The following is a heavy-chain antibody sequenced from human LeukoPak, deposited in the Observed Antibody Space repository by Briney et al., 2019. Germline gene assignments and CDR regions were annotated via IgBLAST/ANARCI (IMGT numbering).Heavy chain of an antibody. CDR3: ARAAENYYDSSGYAYYFDY. J-gene: IGHJ4*02. Sequence: PSETLSLTCTVSGGSISSSSYYWGWIRQPPGKGLEWIGSIYYSGSTYYNPSLKSRVTISVDTSKNHFSLKLSSVTAADTAVYYCARAAENYYDSSGYAYYFDYWGQGTLVTVSS. CDR1: GGSISSSSYY. V-gene: IGHV4-39*07. D-gene: IGHD3-22*01. CDR2: IYYSGST.